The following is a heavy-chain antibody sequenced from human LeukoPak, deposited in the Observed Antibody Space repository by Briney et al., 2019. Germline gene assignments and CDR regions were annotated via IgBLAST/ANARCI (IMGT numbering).Heavy chain of an antibody. V-gene: IGHV3-7*01. CDR1: GFTFTHFW. CDR3: ARDSGYSSSSGFDY. CDR2: IKQDGSDK. D-gene: IGHD6-6*01. J-gene: IGHJ4*02. Sequence: GGSLRLSCAASGFTFTHFWMSWVRQAPGKGLEWVANIKQDGSDKYYVDTVKGRFTISRDNAKNSLYLQMNSLRAEDTALFYCARDSGYSSSSGFDYWGQGTLVTVSS.